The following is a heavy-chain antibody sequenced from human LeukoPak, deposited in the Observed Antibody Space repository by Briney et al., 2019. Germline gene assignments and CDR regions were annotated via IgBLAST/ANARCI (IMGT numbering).Heavy chain of an antibody. J-gene: IGHJ4*02. CDR1: GFTFSSYW. D-gene: IGHD3-22*01. Sequence: PGGSLRLSCAASGFTFSSYWMSRVRQAPGKGLEWVANIKQDGSEKYYVDSVKGRFTISRDNSKNTLYLQMNSLRAEDTAVYYCAKTRVVTMIVVVPRGYFDYWGQGTLVTVSS. CDR2: IKQDGSEK. V-gene: IGHV3-7*03. CDR3: AKTRVVTMIVVVPRGYFDY.